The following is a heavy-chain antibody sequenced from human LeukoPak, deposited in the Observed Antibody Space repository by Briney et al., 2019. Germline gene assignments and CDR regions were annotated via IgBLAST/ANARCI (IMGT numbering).Heavy chain of an antibody. Sequence: GESLKISCKGSGYSFTSYWIGWVRQMPGKGLEWMGIIYPGDSGTRYSPSFQGQVTISADKSISTAYLQWSSLKASDTAMYYCARRVAVAGNLFDYWGQGTLVTVSS. V-gene: IGHV5-51*01. CDR3: ARRVAVAGNLFDY. CDR1: GYSFTSYW. J-gene: IGHJ4*02. CDR2: IYPGDSGT. D-gene: IGHD6-19*01.